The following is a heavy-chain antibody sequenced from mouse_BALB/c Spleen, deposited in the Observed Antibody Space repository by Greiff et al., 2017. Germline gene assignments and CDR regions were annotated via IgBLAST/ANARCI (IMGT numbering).Heavy chain of an antibody. J-gene: IGHJ2*01. CDR2: ISSGGGST. CDR3: ARGGPFDY. Sequence: EVKLVESGGGLVKPGGSLKLSCAASGFAFSSYDMSWVRQTPEKRLEWVAYISSGGGSTYYPDTVKGRFTISRDNAKNTLYLQMSSLKSEDTAMYYCARGGPFDYWGQGTTLTVSS. V-gene: IGHV5-12-1*01. CDR1: GFAFSSYD.